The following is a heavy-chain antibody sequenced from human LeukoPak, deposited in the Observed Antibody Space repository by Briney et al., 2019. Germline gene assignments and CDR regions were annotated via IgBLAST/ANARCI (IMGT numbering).Heavy chain of an antibody. D-gene: IGHD3-10*01. CDR3: ARELLWFGEPTGNFDY. Sequence: ASVKVSCKASGYTFTSYGISWVRQAPGQGLEWMGWIGAYNGNTNYAQKLQGRVTMTTDTSTSTAYMELRSLRSDDTAVYYCARELLWFGEPTGNFDYWGQGTLVTVSS. J-gene: IGHJ4*02. CDR1: GYTFTSYG. CDR2: IGAYNGNT. V-gene: IGHV1-18*01.